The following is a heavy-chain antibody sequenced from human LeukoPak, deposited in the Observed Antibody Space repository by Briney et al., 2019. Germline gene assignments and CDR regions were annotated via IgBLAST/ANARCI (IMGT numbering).Heavy chain of an antibody. CDR2: WKYRRSS. Sequence: SETLSLPCAVYGESLSKYYWTWIRQSPEKGLEWIGEWKYRRSSNLKPPLKSRVRLSVDTAKHQFSLKLTSVTGAVAAVYYCAGSVGSTDYWGQGTVVTVPS. CDR1: GESLSKYY. CDR3: AGSVGSTDY. D-gene: IGHD1-26*01. V-gene: IGHV4-34*01. J-gene: IGHJ4*02.